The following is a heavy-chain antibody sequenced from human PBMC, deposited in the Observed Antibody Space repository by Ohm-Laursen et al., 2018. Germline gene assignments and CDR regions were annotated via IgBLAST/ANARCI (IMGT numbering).Heavy chain of an antibody. CDR2: ITHSGST. CDR3: TRDPSGSYYLDY. Sequence: SETLSLTCAVFGGSFSGYYWSWIRQPPGKGLQWIGEITHSGSTSYNPSLKSRVTISVDTSKNQFSLKLRSVTAADTAVYFCTRDPSGSYYLDYWGQGTLVTVSS. J-gene: IGHJ4*02. V-gene: IGHV4-34*01. CDR1: GGSFSGYY. D-gene: IGHD1-26*01.